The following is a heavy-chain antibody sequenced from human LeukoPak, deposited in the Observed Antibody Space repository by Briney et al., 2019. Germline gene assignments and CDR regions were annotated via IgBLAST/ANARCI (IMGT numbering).Heavy chain of an antibody. CDR1: GFIFSKYG. J-gene: IGHJ3*01. CDR3: ARWGIVGHDAFDL. D-gene: IGHD3-22*01. V-gene: IGHV3-33*01. Sequence: GRSLRLSCAASGFIFSKYGMHWVRQAPGRGLEWLALIRHDGNEEWYVDSVRGRFTISRDNSKNTVFLQMNSLRADDTAVYYCARWGIVGHDAFDLWGQGTMITVSS. CDR2: IRHDGNEE.